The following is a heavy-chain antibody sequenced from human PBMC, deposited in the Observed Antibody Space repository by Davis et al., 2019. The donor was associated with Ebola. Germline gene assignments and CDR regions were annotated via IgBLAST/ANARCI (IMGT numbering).Heavy chain of an antibody. CDR2: ISGSGGST. Sequence: GESLKISCAASGFTFSSYAMSWVRQAPGKGLEWVSAISGSGGSTYYADSVKGRFTISRDNSKNTLYLQMNSLRAEDTAVYYCAKDPRTPRLGAIFDYWGQGTLVTVSS. V-gene: IGHV3-23*01. D-gene: IGHD1-26*01. CDR3: AKDPRTPRLGAIFDY. J-gene: IGHJ4*02. CDR1: GFTFSSYA.